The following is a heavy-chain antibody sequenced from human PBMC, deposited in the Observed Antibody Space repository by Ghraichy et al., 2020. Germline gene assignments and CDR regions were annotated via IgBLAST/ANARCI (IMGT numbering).Heavy chain of an antibody. CDR1: GYTFTGYY. V-gene: IGHV1-2*04. CDR3: ARDGTGRGSTSLLGFSGIYYYYGMDV. CDR2: INPNSGGT. J-gene: IGHJ6*02. D-gene: IGHD2-2*01. Sequence: ASVKVSCKASGYTFTGYYMHWVRQAPGQGLEWMGWINPNSGGTNYAQKFQGWVTMTRDTSISTAYMELSRLRSDDTAVYYCARDGTGRGSTSLLGFSGIYYYYGMDVWGQGTTVTVSS.